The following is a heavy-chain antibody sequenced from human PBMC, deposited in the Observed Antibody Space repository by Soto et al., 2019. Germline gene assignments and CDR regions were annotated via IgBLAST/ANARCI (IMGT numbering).Heavy chain of an antibody. CDR1: GFTFSSYA. J-gene: IGHJ4*02. CDR3: AKVFYYYDSSGYYYFDF. Sequence: PGGSLRLSCAASGFTFSSYAVSWVRQAPGKGPEWISSISGSGSTIYYADSVKGRFTISSDNSKNTLYLQMSSLRAEDTAVYYCAKVFYYYDSSGYYYFDFRGQGTLVTVSS. CDR2: ISGSGSTI. D-gene: IGHD3-22*01. V-gene: IGHV3-23*01.